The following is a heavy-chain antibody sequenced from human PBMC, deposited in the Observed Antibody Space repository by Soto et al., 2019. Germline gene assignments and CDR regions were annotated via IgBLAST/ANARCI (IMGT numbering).Heavy chain of an antibody. CDR3: ARELLFYDSDGFSWDDAFDI. CDR1: GCSLSSRAYS. V-gene: IGHV4-30-2*01. D-gene: IGHD3-22*01. CDR2: IYQSGST. Sequence: SETLSLACSVSGCSLSSRAYSWSWIRQPPGKGLEWIGFIYQSGSTYYNPSLKSRVTMSLDMPKNQFSLKLSSVTAADTAVYYCARELLFYDSDGFSWDDAFDIWGQGTMVTVSS. J-gene: IGHJ3*02.